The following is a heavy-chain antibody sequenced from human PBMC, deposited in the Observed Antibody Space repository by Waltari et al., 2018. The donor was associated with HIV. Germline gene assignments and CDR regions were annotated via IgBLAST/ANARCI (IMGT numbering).Heavy chain of an antibody. CDR3: ARGRGIHLGMDV. CDR1: GYTYSSHA. D-gene: IGHD5-12*01. CDR2: IIPVLHTA. V-gene: IGHV1-69*04. Sequence: QVRLVQSGAAVKKTGSSVKISCKASGYTYSSHAVTWVRQAPGQGLEWMGRIIPVLHTADYAQKFQGRVTITVDRSTATVYMELSSLRSDDTAVYYCARGRGIHLGMDVWGQGTTVTVSS. J-gene: IGHJ6*02.